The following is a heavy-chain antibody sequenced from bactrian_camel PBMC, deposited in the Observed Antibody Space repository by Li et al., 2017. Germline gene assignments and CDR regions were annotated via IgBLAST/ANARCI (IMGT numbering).Heavy chain of an antibody. V-gene: IGHV3S53*01. CDR2: LDTQGTP. Sequence: HVQLVESGGNSVQAGGSLRLSCKVSGDLAATHCMGWFRQAPGKEREAVAALDTQGTPRYADFARGRLTMSKDDAKNTLTLQMNSLNTEDTAMYYCAAAAGLFGGTCVDVRSVDYWGQGTQVTVS. CDR3: AAAAGLFGGTCVDVRSVDY. J-gene: IGHJ4*01. CDR1: GDLAATHC. D-gene: IGHD7*01.